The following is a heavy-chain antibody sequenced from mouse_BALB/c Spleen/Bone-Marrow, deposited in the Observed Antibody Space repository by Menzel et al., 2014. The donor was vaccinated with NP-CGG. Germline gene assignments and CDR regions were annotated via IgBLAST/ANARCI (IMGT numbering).Heavy chain of an antibody. J-gene: IGHJ3*01. D-gene: IGHD2-4*01. CDR1: GFTFSSYG. Sequence: EVKLVESGGGLVQPGGSLKLSCAASGFTFSSYGMSWVRQTPDKRLEFVATINTNGGDTYYPDSVKGRFTISRDNAKNTLYLQMSSLKSEDTGMYYCARGDDYVSWFAYWGQGTLVTVSA. CDR2: INTNGGDT. CDR3: ARGDDYVSWFAY. V-gene: IGHV5-6-3*01.